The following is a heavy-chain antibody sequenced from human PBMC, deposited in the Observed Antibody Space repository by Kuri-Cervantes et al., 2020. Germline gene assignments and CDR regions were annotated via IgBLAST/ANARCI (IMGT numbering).Heavy chain of an antibody. J-gene: IGHJ3*02. Sequence: ASVKVSCKASGYTFTSYYMHWVRQAPGQGLEWMGIINPSGGSTSYAQKFQGRVTITRDTSASTAYMELSSLRSEDTAVYYCARNEVTTWSDAFDIWGQGTMVTVSS. D-gene: IGHD4-17*01. CDR2: INPSGGST. CDR3: ARNEVTTWSDAFDI. V-gene: IGHV1-46*01. CDR1: GYTFTSYY.